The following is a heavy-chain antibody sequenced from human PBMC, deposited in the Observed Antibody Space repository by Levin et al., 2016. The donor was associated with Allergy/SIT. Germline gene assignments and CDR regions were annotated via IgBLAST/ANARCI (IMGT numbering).Heavy chain of an antibody. Sequence: SVKVSCKASGGTFSSYAISWVRQAPGQGLEWMGGIIPIFGTANYAQKFQGRVTITADESTSTAYMELSSLRSEDTAVYYCARDRRGYCTNGVCQPDYYYYYGMDVWGQGTTVTVSS. CDR3: ARDRRGYCTNGVCQPDYYYYYGMDV. J-gene: IGHJ6*02. V-gene: IGHV1-69*13. D-gene: IGHD2-8*01. CDR1: GGTFSSYA. CDR2: IIPIFGTA.